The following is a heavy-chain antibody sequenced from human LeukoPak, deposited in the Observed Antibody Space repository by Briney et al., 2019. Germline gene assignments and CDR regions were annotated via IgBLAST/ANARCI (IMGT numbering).Heavy chain of an antibody. V-gene: IGHV3-7*01. Sequence: GRSLRPSCTASGFTFGDYLMSWFRQAPGERVEWVANIKRDGSEKYYVESVKGRFTISRDNAKNSLYLQMNSLRVDDTAVYYCARDRGYSTFDYWGQGTLVTVSS. CDR1: GFTFGDYL. CDR3: ARDRGYSTFDY. J-gene: IGHJ4*02. CDR2: IKRDGSEK. D-gene: IGHD4-23*01.